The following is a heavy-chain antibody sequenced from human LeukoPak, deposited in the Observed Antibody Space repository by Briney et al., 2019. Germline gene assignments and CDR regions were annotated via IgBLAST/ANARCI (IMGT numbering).Heavy chain of an antibody. V-gene: IGHV3-30*02. CDR2: ILYDGSEK. CDR1: GFTFSRFG. D-gene: IGHD3-3*01. J-gene: IGHJ4*02. CDR3: AGHFGAWHYFDY. Sequence: PGGSLRLSCAASGFTFSRFGMHWVRQAPGQGLEWVSFILYDGSEKYYADSVKGRFTISRDNSKNTLYLQMNSLRPEDTAVYYCAGHFGAWHYFDYWGQGTLVTVSS.